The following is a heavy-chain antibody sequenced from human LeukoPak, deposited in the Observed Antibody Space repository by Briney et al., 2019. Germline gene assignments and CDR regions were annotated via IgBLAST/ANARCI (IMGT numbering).Heavy chain of an antibody. V-gene: IGHV1-69*05. CDR1: GGTFSSYA. CDR2: IIPIFGTA. CDR3: ARDLEVPEYSSSWLPFDY. Sequence: SVKVSCKASGGTFSSYAISWVRQAPGQGLEWMGRIIPIFGTANYAQKFQGGVTITTDESTSTAYMELSSLRSEDTAVYYCARDLEVPEYSSSWLPFDYWGQGTLVTVSS. D-gene: IGHD6-13*01. J-gene: IGHJ4*02.